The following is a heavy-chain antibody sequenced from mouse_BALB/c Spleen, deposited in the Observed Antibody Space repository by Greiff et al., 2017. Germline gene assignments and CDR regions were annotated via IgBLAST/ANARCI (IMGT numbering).Heavy chain of an antibody. V-gene: IGHV5-17*02. CDR2: ISSGSSTI. Sequence: EVQLVESGGGLVQPGGSRKLSCAASGFTFSSFGMHWVRQSPEKGLEWVAYISSGSSTIYYADTVKGRFTISRDNPKNTLFLQMTSLRSEDTAMYYCARSPYYYGSSYRYFDDWGQGTTLTVSS. CDR3: ARSPYYYGSSYRYFDD. CDR1: GFTFSSFG. J-gene: IGHJ2*01. D-gene: IGHD1-1*01.